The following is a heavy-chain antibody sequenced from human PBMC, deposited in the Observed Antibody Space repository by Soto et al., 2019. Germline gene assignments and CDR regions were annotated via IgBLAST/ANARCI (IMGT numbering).Heavy chain of an antibody. CDR3: ASHSRDGYNPIRDAFDI. CDR1: GFTFSDHY. CDR2: TRNKANSYTT. J-gene: IGHJ3*02. Sequence: EVQLVESGGGLVQPGGSLRLSCAASGFTFSDHYMDWVRQAPGKGLEWVGRTRNKANSYTTEYAASVKGRFTITRDDSKTTLYLQMNSLKTEDTAVYYCASHSRDGYNPIRDAFDIWGQGTMVTVSS. V-gene: IGHV3-72*01. D-gene: IGHD5-12*01.